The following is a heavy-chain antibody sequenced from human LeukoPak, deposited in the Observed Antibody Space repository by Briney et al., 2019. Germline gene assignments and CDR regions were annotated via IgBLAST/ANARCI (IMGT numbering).Heavy chain of an antibody. D-gene: IGHD3-10*01. Sequence: GGSLRLSCAASGFTFSSYGMHCVRQAPGKGLECVAVISYDGSNKYYADSVKGRFTISRDNSKNTLYLQMNSLRAEDTAVYYCARTITREGFSAFDIWGQGTMVTVSS. CDR1: GFTFSSYG. CDR3: ARTITREGFSAFDI. V-gene: IGHV3-30*03. CDR2: ISYDGSNK. J-gene: IGHJ3*02.